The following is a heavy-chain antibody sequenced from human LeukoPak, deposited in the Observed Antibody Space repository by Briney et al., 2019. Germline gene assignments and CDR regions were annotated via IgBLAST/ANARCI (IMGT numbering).Heavy chain of an antibody. CDR1: GYSISSGFF. V-gene: IGHV4-38-2*02. Sequence: SETLSLTCAVSGYSISSGFFWAWMRPSPGKGREWIGSIYHSGSTFYNPSLKGRVTISIDRSNNQFSLRLSSVTAADTAVYYCARDLDCSGGTCYFDPWGQGTLVTVSS. CDR3: ARDLDCSGGTCYFDP. D-gene: IGHD2-15*01. CDR2: IYHSGST. J-gene: IGHJ5*02.